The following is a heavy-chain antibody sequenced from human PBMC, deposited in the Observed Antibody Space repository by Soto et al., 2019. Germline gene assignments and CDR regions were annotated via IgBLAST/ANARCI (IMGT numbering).Heavy chain of an antibody. V-gene: IGHV1-46*01. CDR1: GYTFTSYY. CDR3: ARDTTTVTTGTYYGMDV. D-gene: IGHD4-17*01. Sequence: ASVKVSCKASGYTFTSYYMRWVRQAPGQGLEWMGIINPSGGSTSYAQKFQGRVTMTRDTSTSTVYMELSSLRSEDTAVYYCARDTTTVTTGTYYGMDVWGQGTTVTVSS. J-gene: IGHJ6*02. CDR2: INPSGGST.